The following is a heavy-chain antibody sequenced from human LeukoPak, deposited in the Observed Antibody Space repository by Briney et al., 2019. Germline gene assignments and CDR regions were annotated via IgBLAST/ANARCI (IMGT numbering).Heavy chain of an antibody. D-gene: IGHD6-19*01. CDR1: GFTFSSYW. CDR3: ARDLEYSSGWYYFDY. CDR2: IKQDGSEK. J-gene: IGHJ4*02. Sequence: GGSLRLSCAASGFTFSSYWMSWVRQAPGKGLAWVANIKQDGSEKYYVDSVKGRFTISRDNAKNSLYLQMNSLRAEDTAVYYCARDLEYSSGWYYFDYWGQGTLVTVSS. V-gene: IGHV3-7*01.